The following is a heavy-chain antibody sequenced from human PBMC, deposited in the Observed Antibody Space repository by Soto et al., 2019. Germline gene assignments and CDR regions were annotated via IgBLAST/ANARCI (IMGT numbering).Heavy chain of an antibody. J-gene: IGHJ4*02. CDR3: ARVRRSTSCYLFDY. Sequence: SETLSLTCAVYGGSFSGYYLSWIRQPPGKGLEWIGEINHSGSTNYNPSLKSRVTISVDTSKNQFSLKLSSVTAADTAVYYCARVRRSTSCYLFDYWGQGTLVTVSS. CDR1: GGSFSGYY. V-gene: IGHV4-34*01. D-gene: IGHD2-2*01. CDR2: INHSGST.